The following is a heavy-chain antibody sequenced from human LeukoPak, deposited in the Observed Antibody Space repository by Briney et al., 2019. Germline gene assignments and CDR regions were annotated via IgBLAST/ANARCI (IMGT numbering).Heavy chain of an antibody. D-gene: IGHD6-13*01. V-gene: IGHV3-33*01. Sequence: GRSLRLSCAAAGFTFSSYGMHWVRQAPGKGLEWVAVIWYDGSNKYYADSVKGRFTISRDNSKNTLYLQMNRLRAEDTAVYYCARDSEQQLVPEPYYYYYSGMDVWGQGTTVTVSS. CDR2: IWYDGSNK. CDR3: ARDSEQQLVPEPYYYYYSGMDV. CDR1: GFTFSSYG. J-gene: IGHJ6*02.